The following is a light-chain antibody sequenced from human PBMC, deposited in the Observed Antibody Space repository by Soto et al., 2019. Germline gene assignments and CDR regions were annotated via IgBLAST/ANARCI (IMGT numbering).Light chain of an antibody. CDR1: SSDVGDYNY. CDR3: SSYTSSSTLD. CDR2: EVS. Sequence: QSALTQPASVSGSPGQSITISCTGTSSDVGDYNYVSWYQQHPGKAPKVMIYEVSHRPSGVSNRFSGSKSGNTASLTISGLQAEDEADYYCSSYTSSSTLDFGTGTKLTVL. J-gene: IGLJ1*01. V-gene: IGLV2-14*01.